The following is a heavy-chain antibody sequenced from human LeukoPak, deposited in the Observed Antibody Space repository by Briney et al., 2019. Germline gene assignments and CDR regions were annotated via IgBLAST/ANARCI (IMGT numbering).Heavy chain of an antibody. V-gene: IGHV3-23*01. Sequence: GGSLRLSCAASGFTFSSYAISWVRQAPGKGLEWVSAISGSGGSTYYADSVKGRFTISRDNSKSTLYLQMNSLRAEDTAVYYCAKRKERDGYNYWYYFDYWGQGTLVTVSS. D-gene: IGHD5-24*01. J-gene: IGHJ4*02. CDR2: ISGSGGST. CDR1: GFTFSSYA. CDR3: AKRKERDGYNYWYYFDY.